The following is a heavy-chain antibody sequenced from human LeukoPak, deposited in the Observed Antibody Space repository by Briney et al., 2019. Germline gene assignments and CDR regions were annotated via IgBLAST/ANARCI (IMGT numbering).Heavy chain of an antibody. CDR3: ARTGIAAADHAFDI. CDR2: ITYGSDTI. CDR1: GFYFGGHA. J-gene: IGHJ3*02. Sequence: GGSLRLSCVASGFYFGGHAMHWLRQAPGKGLEWVAYITYGSDTIYYADSVKGRFTISRDNAKNSLYLQMNSLRAEDTALYYCARTGIAAADHAFDIWGQGTMVTVSS. V-gene: IGHV3-48*04. D-gene: IGHD6-13*01.